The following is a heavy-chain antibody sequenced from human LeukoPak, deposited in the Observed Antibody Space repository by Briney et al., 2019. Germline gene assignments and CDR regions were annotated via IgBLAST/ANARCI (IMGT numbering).Heavy chain of an antibody. J-gene: IGHJ4*02. CDR2: ISSGSVHM. Sequence: SGGSLRLSCAASGFTFSSSDMSWVRQAPGKGLEWVSFISSGSVHMYYADSVKGRFTISRDNAKNSLYLQMSGLRAEDTAVYYCARDVAPIVGATGYWGQGTLVTVSS. CDR1: GFTFSSSD. V-gene: IGHV3-21*01. D-gene: IGHD1-26*01. CDR3: ARDVAPIVGATGY.